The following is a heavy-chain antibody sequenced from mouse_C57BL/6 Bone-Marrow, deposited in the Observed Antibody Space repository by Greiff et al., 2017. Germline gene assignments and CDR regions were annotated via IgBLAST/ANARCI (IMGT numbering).Heavy chain of an antibody. CDR2: IDPEDGDT. CDR1: GFNIKDYY. J-gene: IGHJ1*03. D-gene: IGHD1-1*01. CDR3: ARTTEGAEKYFEV. Sequence: EVQRVESGAELVKPGASVKLSCTASGFNIKDYYMHWVKQRTEQGLEWIGRIDPEDGDTKYAPKFQGKATITADTSSNTAYLQLSSLTSEDTAVYYCARTTEGAEKYFEVWGTGTTVTVSS. V-gene: IGHV14-2*01.